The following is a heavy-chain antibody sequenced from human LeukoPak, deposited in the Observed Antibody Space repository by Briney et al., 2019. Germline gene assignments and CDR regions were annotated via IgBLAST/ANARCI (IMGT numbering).Heavy chain of an antibody. CDR2: INHCGST. J-gene: IGHJ5*02. V-gene: IGHV4-34*01. Sequence: SGTLSLTCAVYGGSFSGYYWSWVRQPPGKGLEWIGEINHCGSTNYNPSLKSRVTISVDTSKNQFSLQLSSVTAADTAVYYCARRVVVVAATERCDWFDPCGQGTLVTVSS. D-gene: IGHD2-15*01. CDR3: ARRVVVVAATERCDWFDP. CDR1: GGSFSGYY.